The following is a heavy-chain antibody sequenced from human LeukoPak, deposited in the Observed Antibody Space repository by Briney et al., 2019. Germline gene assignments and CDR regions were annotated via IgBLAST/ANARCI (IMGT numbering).Heavy chain of an antibody. J-gene: IGHJ4*02. Sequence: ASVKVSCKASGGTFSSYAISWVRQAPGQGLEWMGGIIPIFGTANYAQKFQGRVTITTDESTSTAYMELSSLRSEDTAVYYCARGGYDYVWGSYRRTTTFDYWGQGTLVTVSS. CDR2: IIPIFGTA. CDR1: GGTFSSYA. CDR3: ARGGYDYVWGSYRRTTTFDY. V-gene: IGHV1-69*05. D-gene: IGHD3-16*02.